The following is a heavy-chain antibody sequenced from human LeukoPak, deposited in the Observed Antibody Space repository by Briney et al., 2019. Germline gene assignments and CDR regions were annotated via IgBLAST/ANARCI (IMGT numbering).Heavy chain of an antibody. CDR2: INPNSGGT. CDR1: GYTFTGYY. CDR3: ARGGGGYSYGHDY. V-gene: IGHV1-2*02. J-gene: IGHJ4*02. D-gene: IGHD5-18*01. Sequence: ASVKVSCKASGYTFTGYYMHWVRQAPGQGREWMGWINPNSGGTNYAQKFQGRVTMTRDTSISTAYMELSRLRSDDTAVYYCARGGGGYSYGHDYWGQGTLVTVSS.